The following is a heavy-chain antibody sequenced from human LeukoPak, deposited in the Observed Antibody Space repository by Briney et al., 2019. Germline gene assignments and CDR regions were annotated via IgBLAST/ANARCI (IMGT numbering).Heavy chain of an antibody. D-gene: IGHD6-13*01. CDR1: GFNFDNFA. V-gene: IGHV3-30*02. CDR2: IRYDGSNK. J-gene: IGHJ4*02. CDR3: ARDQLENDY. Sequence: GGSLRLSCVVSGFNFDNFAMHWVRQAPGKGLEWVAFIRYDGSNKYYADSVKGRFTISRDNSKNTLYLQMNSLRAEDTAVYYCARDQLENDYWGQGTLVTVSS.